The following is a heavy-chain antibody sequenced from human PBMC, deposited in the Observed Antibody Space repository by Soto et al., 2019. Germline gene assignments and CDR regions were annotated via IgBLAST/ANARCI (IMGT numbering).Heavy chain of an antibody. CDR2: IKSKTDGGTT. CDR1: GFTFSNAG. Sequence: PGGSLRLSCAASGFTFSNAGMNWVRQAPGKGLEWVGRIKSKTDGGTTDYAAPVKGRFTISRDDSENTLYLQMNSLKTEDTAVYYCTTIYDSSGYYYNYWGQGTLVTVSS. J-gene: IGHJ4*02. D-gene: IGHD3-22*01. V-gene: IGHV3-15*07. CDR3: TTIYDSSGYYYNY.